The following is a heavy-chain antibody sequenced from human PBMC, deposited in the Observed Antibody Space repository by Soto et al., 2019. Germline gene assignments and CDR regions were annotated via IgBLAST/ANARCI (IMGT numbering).Heavy chain of an antibody. J-gene: IGHJ4*02. CDR2: ISSTTNYI. Sequence: GGSLRLSCADSGFTFTRYSMNWVRQAPGKGLEWVSSISSTTNYIYYGDSMKGRFTISRDNAKNSLYLEMNSLRAEDTAVYYCARESEDLTSNFDYWGQGTLVTVSS. V-gene: IGHV3-21*06. CDR1: GFTFTRYS. CDR3: ARESEDLTSNFDY.